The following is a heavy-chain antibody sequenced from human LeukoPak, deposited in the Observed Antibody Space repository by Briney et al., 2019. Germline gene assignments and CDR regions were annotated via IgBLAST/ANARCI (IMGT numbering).Heavy chain of an antibody. J-gene: IGHJ4*02. CDR2: INPIFGGT. V-gene: IGHV1-2*02. CDR3: APLTGDEHYFDS. D-gene: IGHD7-27*01. Sequence: ASVKVSCKASGYTFTDYYIHWVRRAPGQGLEWLGWINPIFGGTNYAQKFQGRVTMTTDTSISTAYMELSGLRSDDTAVYYCAPLTGDEHYFDSWGQGTLVSVSS. CDR1: GYTFTDYY.